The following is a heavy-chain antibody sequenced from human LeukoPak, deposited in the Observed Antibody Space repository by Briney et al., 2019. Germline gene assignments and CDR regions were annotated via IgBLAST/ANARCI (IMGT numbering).Heavy chain of an antibody. J-gene: IGHJ4*02. V-gene: IGHV1-69*13. D-gene: IGHD3-22*01. Sequence: SVKVSCKASGGTFSSYAISWVRQAPGQGLEWMGGIIPIFGTANYAQKFQGRVTITADESTSTAYMELSSLRSEDTAVYYCARDARNYYDSSGYNLDYWGQGTLVTVSS. CDR1: GGTFSSYA. CDR3: ARDARNYYDSSGYNLDY. CDR2: IIPIFGTA.